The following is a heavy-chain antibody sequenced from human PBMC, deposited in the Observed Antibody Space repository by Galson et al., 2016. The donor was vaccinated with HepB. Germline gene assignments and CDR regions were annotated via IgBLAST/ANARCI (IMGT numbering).Heavy chain of an antibody. CDR1: GGSISSGDYY. CDR3: ATISSAFYYHGMDV. CDR2: INYGGST. J-gene: IGHJ6*02. D-gene: IGHD6-6*01. Sequence: SETLSLTCSVSGGSISSGDYYWSWIRQPPGKGLEWIGNINYGGSTNYSPSLKSRVTISLGTSKNHFSLKLSSVTAAATGVYYCATISSAFYYHGMDVWGQGTTVTVSS. V-gene: IGHV4-61*03.